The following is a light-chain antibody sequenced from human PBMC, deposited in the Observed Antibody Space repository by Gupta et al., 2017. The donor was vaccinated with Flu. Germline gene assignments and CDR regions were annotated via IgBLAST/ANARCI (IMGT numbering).Light chain of an antibody. CDR3: QQYNSYSWT. CDR2: KAS. V-gene: IGKV1-5*03. CDR1: QSISSW. Sequence: GDRVTITCRASQSISSWLARFLHKPGKAPKPLIYKASNLEDGVPSRFSGRGSGTEFTLTISSLQPDDYATYCCQQYNSYSWTFGQGTRVEI. J-gene: IGKJ1*01.